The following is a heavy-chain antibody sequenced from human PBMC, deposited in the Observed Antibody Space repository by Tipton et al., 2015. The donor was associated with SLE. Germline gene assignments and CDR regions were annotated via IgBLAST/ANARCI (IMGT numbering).Heavy chain of an antibody. CDR1: GFTFSSYS. Sequence: SLRLSCAASGFTFSSYSMNWVRQAPGKGLEWVSSISSSSSYIYYADSVKGRFTISRDNAKNSLYLQMNSLRDEDTAVYYCARGIAVAGNYFDYWGQGTLVTVSS. D-gene: IGHD6-19*01. CDR3: ARGIAVAGNYFDY. CDR2: ISSSSSYI. J-gene: IGHJ4*02. V-gene: IGHV3-21*01.